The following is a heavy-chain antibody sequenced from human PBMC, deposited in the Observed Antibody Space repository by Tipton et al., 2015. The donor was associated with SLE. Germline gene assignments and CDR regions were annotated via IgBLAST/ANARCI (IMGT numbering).Heavy chain of an antibody. Sequence: GLVKPSETLSLTCTVSGASISSLYWNWIRQPPGKGLEWIEYFHYSGGTNYNPSLESRATISLDTSKNHFSLKLSSVIAADTAVYYCARHDSSSPNRPVDYWGQGTLVTVSS. CDR2: FHYSGGT. CDR3: ARHDSSSPNRPVDY. CDR1: GASISSLY. V-gene: IGHV4-59*08. J-gene: IGHJ4*02. D-gene: IGHD6-6*01.